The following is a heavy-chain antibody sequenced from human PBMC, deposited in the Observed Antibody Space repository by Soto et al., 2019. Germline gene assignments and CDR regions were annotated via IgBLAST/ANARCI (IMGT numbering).Heavy chain of an antibody. CDR2: IRSKAYGGTT. D-gene: IGHD3-9*01. J-gene: IGHJ4*02. CDR3: TRETSYYDILTGYLAFDY. V-gene: IGHV3-49*03. Sequence: GGSLRLSCTASGFTFGDYAMSWFRQAPGKGLEWVGFIRSKAYGGTTEYAASVKGRFTISRDDSKSIAYLQMNSLKTEDTAVYYCTRETSYYDILTGYLAFDYWGQGTLVTVSS. CDR1: GFTFGDYA.